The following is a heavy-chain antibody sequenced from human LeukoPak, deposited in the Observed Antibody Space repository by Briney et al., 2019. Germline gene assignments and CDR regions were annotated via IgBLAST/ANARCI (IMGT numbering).Heavy chain of an antibody. CDR2: ISAYNGNT. CDR1: GYTFTSYG. J-gene: IGHJ4*02. Sequence: GASVKVSCKASGYTFTSYGISWVRQAPGQGLEWMGWISAYNGNTNYAQKLQGRVTMTTDTSTSTAYMELRSLRSDDTAVYYCARDLVSYYYDSSGYYRPGDYWGQGTLVTVSS. CDR3: ARDLVSYYYDSSGYYRPGDY. V-gene: IGHV1-18*01. D-gene: IGHD3-22*01.